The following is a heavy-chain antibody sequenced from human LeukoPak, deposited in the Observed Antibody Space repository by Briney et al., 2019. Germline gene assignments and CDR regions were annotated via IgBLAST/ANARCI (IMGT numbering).Heavy chain of an antibody. V-gene: IGHV4-59*01. J-gene: IGHJ4*02. CDR1: GGSISSYY. Sequence: KPSETLSLTCTVSGGSISSYYWSWIRQPPGKGLEWIGYIYYTGNTNYNPSLKSRVTISVDTSKNQFSLKLSSVTAADTAVYYCARGGWRLDYWGQGTLVTVSS. CDR3: ARGGWRLDY. D-gene: IGHD2-15*01. CDR2: IYYTGNT.